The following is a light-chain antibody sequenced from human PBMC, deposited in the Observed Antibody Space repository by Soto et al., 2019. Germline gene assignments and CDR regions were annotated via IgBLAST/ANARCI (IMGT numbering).Light chain of an antibody. CDR3: SSYTSSSTLLDV. V-gene: IGLV2-14*01. Sequence: QSALTQPASVSGSPGQSITISCTGTRSDVGGYNYVSWYQQHPGKAPKLMIYDVSNRPSGVSNRFSGSKSGNTASLTISGLQAEDEADYYSSSYTSSSTLLDVFGTGTKLTVL. J-gene: IGLJ1*01. CDR2: DVS. CDR1: RSDVGGYNY.